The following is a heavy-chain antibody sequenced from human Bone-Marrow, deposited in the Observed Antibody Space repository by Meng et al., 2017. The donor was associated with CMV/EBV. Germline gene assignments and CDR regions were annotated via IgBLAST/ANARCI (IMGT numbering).Heavy chain of an antibody. CDR2: IYSGGST. CDR1: GITVSTNY. Sequence: GESLKISCAASGITVSTNYMSWVRQAPGKGLEWVSVIYSGGSTYYADSVKGRFTISRDNSKNTLYLQMNSLRAEDTALYYCARRVVPAADDYYGMDVWGQGTTVTVSS. V-gene: IGHV3-53*01. D-gene: IGHD2-2*01. J-gene: IGHJ6*02. CDR3: ARRVVPAADDYYGMDV.